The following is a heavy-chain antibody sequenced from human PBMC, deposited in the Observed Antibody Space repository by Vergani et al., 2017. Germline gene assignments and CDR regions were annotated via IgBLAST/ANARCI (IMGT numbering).Heavy chain of an antibody. J-gene: IGHJ6*03. CDR2: IKQDGSEK. V-gene: IGHV3-7*01. CDR1: GFTFSSYW. CDR3: ARDSSRWRWLQHGYYYYYMDV. Sequence: EVQLVESGGGLVQPGGSLRLSCAASGFTFSSYWMSWVRQAPGKGLEWVANIKQDGSEKYYVDSVKGRFTISRDNAKNSLYLQMNSLRAEDTAVYYCARDSSRWRWLQHGYYYYYMDVGGKGTTVTVSS. D-gene: IGHD5-24*01.